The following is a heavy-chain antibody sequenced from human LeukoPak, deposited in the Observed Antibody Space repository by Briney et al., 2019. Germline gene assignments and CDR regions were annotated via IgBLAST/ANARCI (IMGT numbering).Heavy chain of an antibody. D-gene: IGHD5-18*01. J-gene: IGHJ4*02. Sequence: SETLSLTCAVYGGSFSGYYWSWIRQPPGKGLEWIGEINHSGGTNYNPSLKSRVTISVDTSKNQFSLKLSSVTAADTAVYYCARHLPPRGYSYGARLYYFDYWGQGTLVTVSS. V-gene: IGHV4-34*01. CDR2: INHSGGT. CDR1: GGSFSGYY. CDR3: ARHLPPRGYSYGARLYYFDY.